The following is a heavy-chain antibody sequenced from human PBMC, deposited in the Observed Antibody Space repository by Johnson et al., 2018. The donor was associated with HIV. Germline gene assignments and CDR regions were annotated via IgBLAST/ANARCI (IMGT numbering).Heavy chain of an antibody. CDR1: GFTFDDYG. CDR3: ARDGGYSYGDAFDI. Sequence: VQLVESGGGVVRPGGSLRLSCAASGFTFDDYGMSWVRQVQGKGLEWVAGIDWDGGRQRYADSVKGRFTISRDNARNSLYMEMNGVRAEETAVYYCARDGGYSYGDAFDIWGQGTMVTVSS. D-gene: IGHD5-18*01. J-gene: IGHJ3*02. V-gene: IGHV3-20*04. CDR2: IDWDGGRQ.